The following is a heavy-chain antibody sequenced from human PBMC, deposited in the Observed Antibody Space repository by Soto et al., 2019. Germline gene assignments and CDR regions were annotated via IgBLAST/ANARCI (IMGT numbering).Heavy chain of an antibody. J-gene: IGHJ4*02. CDR2: IIQDGSQK. CDR3: VRGSTSFDS. CDR1: GFTFNTYW. D-gene: IGHD2-2*01. V-gene: IGHV3-7*01. Sequence: EVQMVESGGGLVQPGGSLRLSCSGFTFNTYWMSWVRQAPGKGLEWVAHIIQDGSQKNYVGSVGGRLTISRDNAETSLYLQLARRRVDDTAVYYCVRGSTSFDSWGQGTLVTVSS.